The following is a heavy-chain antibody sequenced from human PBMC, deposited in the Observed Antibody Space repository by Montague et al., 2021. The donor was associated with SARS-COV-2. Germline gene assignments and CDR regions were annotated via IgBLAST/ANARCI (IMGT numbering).Heavy chain of an antibody. CDR3: TSRGRGSDILNGYWDGFDI. V-gene: IGHV4-39*01. CDR2: HSYSGTT. Sequence: SETLSLTCTVSGGSIGSNTNYWNWIRQPPGKGLEWIGSHSYSGTTYYNPSLKSRVTIYVNTSKNQFSLKLSSVTATDTAVYYWTSRGRGSDILNGYWDGFDIWGRGTMVAVSS. J-gene: IGHJ3*02. CDR1: GGSIGSNTNY. D-gene: IGHD3-9*01.